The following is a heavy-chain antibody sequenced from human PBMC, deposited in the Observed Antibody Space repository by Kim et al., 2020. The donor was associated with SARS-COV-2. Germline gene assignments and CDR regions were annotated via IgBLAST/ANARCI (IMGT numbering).Heavy chain of an antibody. Sequence: VKGRFTISRDKSKTTLYLQMNSLRAEDTAVYDCAKAPPSYSSSWYGFDYWGQGTLVTVSS. D-gene: IGHD6-13*01. V-gene: IGHV3-23*01. J-gene: IGHJ4*02. CDR3: AKAPPSYSSSWYGFDY.